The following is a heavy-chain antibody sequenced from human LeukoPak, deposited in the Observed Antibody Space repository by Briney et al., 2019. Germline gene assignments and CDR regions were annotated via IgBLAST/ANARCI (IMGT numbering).Heavy chain of an antibody. V-gene: IGHV1-18*01. CDR1: GYTFTSYG. CDR2: ISPYTANT. Sequence: ASVKVSCKASGYTFTSYGVNWVRQAPGRGLEWMGWISPYTANTNYAQKLQGRVTVTTDTSTNSAYMELRSLKSDDTAVYYCAILMVPSFDSWGQGTLVTVSS. CDR3: AILMVPSFDS. D-gene: IGHD2-8*01. J-gene: IGHJ4*02.